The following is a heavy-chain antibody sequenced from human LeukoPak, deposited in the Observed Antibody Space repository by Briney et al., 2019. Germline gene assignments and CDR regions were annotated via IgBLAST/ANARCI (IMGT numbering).Heavy chain of an antibody. CDR2: INHSGST. CDR3: AGGRRRYYFDY. D-gene: IGHD4-17*01. CDR1: GGSFSGYY. V-gene: IGHV4-34*01. J-gene: IGHJ4*02. Sequence: SETLSLTCAVYGGSFSGYYWSWIRQPPGKGLEWIGEINHSGSTNYNPSLKSRVTISVDTSKNQFSLKLSSVTAADTAVYYCAGGRRRYYFDYWGQGTLVTVSS.